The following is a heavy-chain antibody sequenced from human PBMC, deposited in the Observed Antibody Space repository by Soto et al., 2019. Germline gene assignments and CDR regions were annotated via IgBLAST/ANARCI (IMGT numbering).Heavy chain of an antibody. Sequence: GESLKISCKGSGYTFGSYWIGWVRQMPGKGLEWMGIIYPTDSDTKYSPSFQGQVTISADNSINTAYLQWSSLKASDTAMYYCARVYSETTPRSEYWGRGTLVTVYS. D-gene: IGHD1-7*01. CDR3: ARVYSETTPRSEY. J-gene: IGHJ4*02. CDR1: GYTFGSYW. CDR2: IYPTDSDT. V-gene: IGHV5-51*01.